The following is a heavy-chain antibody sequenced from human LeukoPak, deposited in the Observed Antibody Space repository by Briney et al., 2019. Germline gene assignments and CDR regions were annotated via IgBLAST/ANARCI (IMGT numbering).Heavy chain of an antibody. CDR3: ARDLEGVGGYFGNAFDI. D-gene: IGHD2-21*02. Sequence: SVKVSCKASGGTFSSYAISWVRQAPGQGLEWMGGIIPIFGTANYAQKFQGRVTITADESTSTAYMELSSLRSDDTAVYYCARDLEGVGGYFGNAFDIWGQGTMVTVSS. J-gene: IGHJ3*02. CDR2: IIPIFGTA. V-gene: IGHV1-69*13. CDR1: GGTFSSYA.